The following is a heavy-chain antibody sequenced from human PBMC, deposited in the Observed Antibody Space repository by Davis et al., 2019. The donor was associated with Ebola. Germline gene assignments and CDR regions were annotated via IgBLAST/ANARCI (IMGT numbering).Heavy chain of an antibody. CDR3: AKEGNSGWYPEYFRH. V-gene: IGHV3-9*01. Sequence: PGGSLRLSCVASGFTYDDYAMHWVRHAPGKGLAWVSGINWRGETMGYAGSVKGRFTISRDNAKNSLYLQMDSLRHEDTAMYFCAKEGNSGWYPEYFRHWGQGTLVTV. D-gene: IGHD6-13*01. J-gene: IGHJ1*01. CDR1: GFTYDDYA. CDR2: INWRGETM.